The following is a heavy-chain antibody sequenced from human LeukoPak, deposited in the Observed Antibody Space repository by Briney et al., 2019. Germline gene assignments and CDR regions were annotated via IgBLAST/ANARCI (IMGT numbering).Heavy chain of an antibody. CDR1: GGSISSSSYY. Sequence: PSETLSLTCTVSGGSISSSSYYWGWIRQPPGKGWKGLGRTYYSGSTYYNPSLKSRVTISLDTSKNQFSLKLSSVTAADTAVYYCARTKPMIVEVRGEFDYWGQGTLVTVSS. CDR3: ARTKPMIVEVRGEFDY. V-gene: IGHV4-39*01. J-gene: IGHJ4*02. CDR2: TYYSGST. D-gene: IGHD3-22*01.